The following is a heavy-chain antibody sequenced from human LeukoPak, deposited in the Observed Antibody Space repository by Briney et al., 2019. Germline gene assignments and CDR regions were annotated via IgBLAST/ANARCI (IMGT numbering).Heavy chain of an antibody. CDR2: ISAYNGNT. Sequence: ASVKVSCKASGYTFTSYGISWVRQAPGQGLEWMGWISAYNGNTNYAQKLQGRVTMTTDTSTSAAYMELRSLRSDDTAVYYCARAGYCSSTSCYDGIDPWGQGTLVTVSS. CDR1: GYTFTSYG. J-gene: IGHJ5*02. V-gene: IGHV1-18*01. D-gene: IGHD2-2*01. CDR3: ARAGYCSSTSCYDGIDP.